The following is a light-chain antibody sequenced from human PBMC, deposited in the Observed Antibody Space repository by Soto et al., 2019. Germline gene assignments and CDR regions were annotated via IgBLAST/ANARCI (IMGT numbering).Light chain of an antibody. J-gene: IGLJ1*01. CDR2: EVS. V-gene: IGLV2-8*01. CDR1: SSDVGGYNS. CDR3: SSYAGSNNFV. Sequence: QSALTQPPSASGSPGQSVTISCTGTSSDVGGYNSVSWYQQHPGKAPKLMIYEVSKRPSGVPDRFSGSKSGNTASLTVSGLQVEEEADYYCSSYAGSNNFVFGTGTKVTVL.